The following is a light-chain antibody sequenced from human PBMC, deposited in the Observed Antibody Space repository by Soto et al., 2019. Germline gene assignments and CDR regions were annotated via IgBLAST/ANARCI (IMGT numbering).Light chain of an antibody. CDR1: SSDVGNYKY. V-gene: IGLV2-14*01. CDR3: FSYTSSGTYV. Sequence: QSVLTQPASVSGSPGQSITISCTVTSSDVGNYKYVSWYQQHPGKAPKLMIYEVSNRPSGVSNRFSGSKSGNTASLTISGLQAEDGTDYYCFSYTSSGTYVFGTGTKVTVL. CDR2: EVS. J-gene: IGLJ1*01.